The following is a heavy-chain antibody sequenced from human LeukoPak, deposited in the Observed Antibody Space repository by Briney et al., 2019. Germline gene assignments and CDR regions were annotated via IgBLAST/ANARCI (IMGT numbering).Heavy chain of an antibody. CDR1: GYTFTSYY. CDR2: INPNAGTT. V-gene: IGHV1-46*01. Sequence: ASVKVSCKASGYTFTSYYMHWVRQAPGQGLEWMGIINPNAGTTSYAQKFQGRVTVTRDTSTSTVYMELSSLRSEDTAVYCCARDLSGGKLRYFDWLPPDYWGQGTLVTVSS. J-gene: IGHJ4*02. D-gene: IGHD3-9*01. CDR3: ARDLSGGKLRYFDWLPPDY.